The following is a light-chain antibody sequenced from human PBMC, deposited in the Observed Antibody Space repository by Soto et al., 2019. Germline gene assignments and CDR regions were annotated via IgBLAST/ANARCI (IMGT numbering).Light chain of an antibody. CDR2: YDS. Sequence: SYELTQPPSVSVAPEKTARLTCGGDNIGSKRVHWYRQKPGQAPVLVIYYDSDRPSGSPERGSGSNSGNTATLTINRVEAGDEADYYCQVWDITTDHDVFGTGTKLTVL. V-gene: IGLV3-21*04. J-gene: IGLJ1*01. CDR1: NIGSKR. CDR3: QVWDITTDHDV.